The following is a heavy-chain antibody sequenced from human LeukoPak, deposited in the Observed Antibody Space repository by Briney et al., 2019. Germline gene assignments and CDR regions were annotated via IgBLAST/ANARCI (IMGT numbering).Heavy chain of an antibody. D-gene: IGHD6-6*01. CDR3: ARGSGIAARLSWPDV. CDR1: GGSFSGYY. Sequence: SETLSLTCAVYGGSFSGYYWSWIRQPPGKGLEWIGEINHSGSTNYNPSLKSRVTISVDTSKNQFSLKLCSVTAADTAVYYCARGSGIAARLSWPDVWGQGTTITVSS. J-gene: IGHJ6*02. V-gene: IGHV4-34*01. CDR2: INHSGST.